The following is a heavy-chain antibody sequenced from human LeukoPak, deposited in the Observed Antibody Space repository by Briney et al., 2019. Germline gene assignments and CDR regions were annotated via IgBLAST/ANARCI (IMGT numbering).Heavy chain of an antibody. J-gene: IGHJ3*02. CDR3: ARAVPAPGTPENAFDI. V-gene: IGHV3-7*01. Sequence: GGSLRLSCAASGFTFSSYWMTWVRQAPGKGLEWVANIKTDGSQIYYVDSVKGRFTISRDNAKNSLYLQMNSLRAEDTAVYYCARAVPAPGTPENAFDIWGQGTMVTVSS. CDR1: GFTFSSYW. CDR2: IKTDGSQI. D-gene: IGHD6-13*01.